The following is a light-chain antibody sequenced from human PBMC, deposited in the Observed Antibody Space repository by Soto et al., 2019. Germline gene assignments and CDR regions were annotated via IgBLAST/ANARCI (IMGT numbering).Light chain of an antibody. V-gene: IGKV1-5*01. J-gene: IGKJ1*01. CDR2: AAS. CDR1: QSIQTW. Sequence: DIQMTQSPSTLSASVGDRVTISCRSSQSIQTWLAWYQQRPGKAPNLLIYAASTLQSGVPSRFSGSGSGTEFTLTIISLQPEDFATYYCQQSYRFPKTFGRGTKVEVK. CDR3: QQSYRFPKT.